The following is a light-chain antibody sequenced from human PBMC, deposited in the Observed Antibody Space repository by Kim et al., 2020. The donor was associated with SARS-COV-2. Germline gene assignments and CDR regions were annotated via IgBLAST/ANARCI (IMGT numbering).Light chain of an antibody. CDR1: QSIGGW. V-gene: IGKV1-5*01. J-gene: IGKJ5*01. Sequence: GDRVTITYRDSQSIGGWLVWYQQKPGKAPNLLICDSSSVERGVPSRFSGSGSEAEFTLTISNLQRVDAGTCYCQHHSPYPITFGQGTGL. CDR2: DSS. CDR3: QHHSPYPIT.